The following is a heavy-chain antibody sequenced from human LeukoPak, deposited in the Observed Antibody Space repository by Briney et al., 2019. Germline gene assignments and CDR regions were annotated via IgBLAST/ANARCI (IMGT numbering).Heavy chain of an antibody. CDR2: FDPEDGET. CDR1: GYTLTELS. Sequence: ASVKVSCKVSGYTLTELSMHWVRQAPGKGLERMGGFDPEDGETIYAQKFQGRVTMTEDTSTDTAYMELSSLRSEDTAVYYCATGVIRYDYVWGSYRPSDAFDIWGQGTMVTVSS. J-gene: IGHJ3*02. CDR3: ATGVIRYDYVWGSYRPSDAFDI. V-gene: IGHV1-24*01. D-gene: IGHD3-16*02.